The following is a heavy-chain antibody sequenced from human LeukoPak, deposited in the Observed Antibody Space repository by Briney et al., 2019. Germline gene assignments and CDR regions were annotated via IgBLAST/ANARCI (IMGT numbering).Heavy chain of an antibody. CDR2: ITATGRDT. Sequence: PGGSLRLSCAASGFSFSTYAMNWVRQAPGKRLEWVSSITATGRDTYYALSVKGRITLSRDDSKNTLHLLLNSVTAEDTAVYYCARGYSGYEPHSWYGSSIYYFYYMDVWGKGTTVTVSS. J-gene: IGHJ6*03. CDR3: ARGYSGYEPHSWYGSSIYYFYYMDV. V-gene: IGHV3-23*01. CDR1: GFSFSTYA. D-gene: IGHD5-12*01.